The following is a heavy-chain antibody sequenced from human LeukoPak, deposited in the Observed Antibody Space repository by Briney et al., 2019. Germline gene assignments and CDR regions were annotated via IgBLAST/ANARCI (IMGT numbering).Heavy chain of an antibody. D-gene: IGHD6-6*01. CDR2: IYYSGST. CDR1: RGSISSGAYF. Sequence: PSQTLSLTCTVSRGSISSGAYFWSWIRQHPGKGLEWIGHIYYSGSTYYNPSLKSRVTISVDTSKNQLSLKLSSVTAADTAVYYCAREQLVYYYYMDVWGKGTTVTVSS. V-gene: IGHV4-31*03. J-gene: IGHJ6*03. CDR3: AREQLVYYYYMDV.